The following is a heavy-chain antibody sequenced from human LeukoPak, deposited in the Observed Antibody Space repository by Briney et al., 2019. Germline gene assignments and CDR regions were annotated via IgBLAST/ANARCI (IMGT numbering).Heavy chain of an antibody. J-gene: IGHJ3*02. D-gene: IGHD4-17*01. V-gene: IGHV3-48*01. Sequence: GGSLRLSCAASGFTFSSNAMSWVRQAPGKGLEWVSYISSSSSTIYYADSVKGRFTISRDNAKNSLYLQMNSLRAEDTAVYYCASEAYADHYAFDIWGQGTMVTVSS. CDR2: ISSSSSTI. CDR3: ASEAYADHYAFDI. CDR1: GFTFSSNA.